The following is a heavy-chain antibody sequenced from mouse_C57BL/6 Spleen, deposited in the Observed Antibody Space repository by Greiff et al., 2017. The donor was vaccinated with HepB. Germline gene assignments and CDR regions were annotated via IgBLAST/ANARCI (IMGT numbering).Heavy chain of an antibody. J-gene: IGHJ2*01. V-gene: IGHV1-15*01. CDR1: GYTFTDYE. CDR3: TRAYYYGSSPFDY. Sequence: QVQLQQSGAELVRPGASVTLSCKASGYTFTDYEMHWVKQTPVHGLEWIGAIDPETGGTAYNQKFKGKAILTADKSSSTAYMELRSLTSEDSAVYYCTRAYYYGSSPFDYWGQGTTLTVSS. CDR2: IDPETGGT. D-gene: IGHD1-1*01.